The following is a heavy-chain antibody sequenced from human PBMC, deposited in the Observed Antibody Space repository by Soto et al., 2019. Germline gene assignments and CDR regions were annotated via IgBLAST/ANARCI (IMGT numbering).Heavy chain of an antibody. V-gene: IGHV5-51*01. CDR2: IYPGDSDT. CDR1: GYSFTSYW. J-gene: IGHJ3*02. Sequence: GESLKISCKGSGYSFTSYWIGWVRQMPGKGLEWMGIIYPGDSDTRYSPSFQGQVTISADKSISTAYLQWSSLKASDTAMYYCARQSEYSSSSVLGVPTGDAFDIWGQGTMVTVSS. CDR3: ARQSEYSSSSVLGVPTGDAFDI. D-gene: IGHD6-6*01.